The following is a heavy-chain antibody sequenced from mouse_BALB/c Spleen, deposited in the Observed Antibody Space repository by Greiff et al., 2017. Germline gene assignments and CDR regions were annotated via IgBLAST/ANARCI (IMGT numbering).Heavy chain of an antibody. CDR1: GFSLTSYG. CDR3: ARNRDYYGSTLYWYFDV. V-gene: IGHV2-2*02. D-gene: IGHD1-1*01. Sequence: QVQLQQSGPGLVQPSQSLSITCTVSGFSLTSYGVHWVRQSPGKGLEWLGVIWSGGSTDYNAAFISRLSISKDNSKSQVFFKLNSLQANDTARYYCARNRDYYGSTLYWYFDVWGAGTPVTVSS. CDR2: IWSGGST. J-gene: IGHJ1*01.